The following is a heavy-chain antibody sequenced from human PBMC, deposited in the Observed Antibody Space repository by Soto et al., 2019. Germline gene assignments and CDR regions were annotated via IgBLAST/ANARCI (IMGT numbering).Heavy chain of an antibody. CDR3: ARDRTDSGYYTNWLDP. V-gene: IGHV1-69*06. D-gene: IGHD3-22*01. Sequence: QVHLMQSGAEVKKPGSSVKVSCKASGGTFGSDAITWVRQAPGQGLEWVGRIIPIFGTTNYAQNLQGRVTISADKSTLTSDMELHSRTSDDTALYYCARDRTDSGYYTNWLDPWGQGTQVTVSS. CDR2: IIPIFGTT. J-gene: IGHJ5*02. CDR1: GGTFGSDA.